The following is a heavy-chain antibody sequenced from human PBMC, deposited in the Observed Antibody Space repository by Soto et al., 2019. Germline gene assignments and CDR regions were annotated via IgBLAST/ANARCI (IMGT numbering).Heavy chain of an antibody. D-gene: IGHD2-2*01. V-gene: IGHV3-30-3*01. CDR3: GRCTSTSCHLGSDY. CDR2: ISHDGINK. Sequence: GGSLRLSCAASGFTFSSYAMNWVRQAPGKGLEWVALISHDGINKYYADSVRGRFTISRDSSTNTLYLQMNSLRAADTAVYYCGRCTSTSCHLGSDYWGQGTMVTVYS. J-gene: IGHJ4*02. CDR1: GFTFSSYA.